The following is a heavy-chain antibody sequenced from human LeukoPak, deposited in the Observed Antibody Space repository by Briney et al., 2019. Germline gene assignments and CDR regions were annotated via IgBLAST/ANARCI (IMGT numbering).Heavy chain of an antibody. CDR1: GNSW. D-gene: IGHD2-2*01. J-gene: IGHJ4*02. CDR3: VSFYETY. V-gene: IGHV3-74*01. CDR2: INSDGSWT. Sequence: PGGSLRLSCAASGNSWMHWVRQAPGKGLVWVSHINSDGSWTSYADSVEGRFTISKDNAKNTVYLQMNNLRAEDTAVYYCVSFYETYWGRGTLVTVSS.